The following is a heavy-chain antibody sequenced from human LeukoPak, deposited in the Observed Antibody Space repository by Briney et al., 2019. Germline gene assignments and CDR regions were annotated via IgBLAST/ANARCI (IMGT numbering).Heavy chain of an antibody. D-gene: IGHD3-10*01. CDR1: GGSISSYY. CDR2: IYYSGST. Sequence: SETLSLTCTVSGGSISSYYWSWIRQPPGKGLEWIGYIYYSGSTNYNPSLKSRVTISVDTSKNQFSLKLSSVTAADTAVYYCARDRMVRGVISSYYFDYWGQGTLVTVSS. CDR3: ARDRMVRGVISSYYFDY. V-gene: IGHV4-59*01. J-gene: IGHJ4*02.